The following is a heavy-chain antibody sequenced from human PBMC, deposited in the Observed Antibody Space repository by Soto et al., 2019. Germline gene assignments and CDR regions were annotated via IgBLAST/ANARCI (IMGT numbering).Heavy chain of an antibody. J-gene: IGHJ4*02. CDR1: GGSISSGGYY. V-gene: IGHV4-31*03. D-gene: IGHD4-17*01. CDR3: ARSSQSTVTTFAY. CDR2: IYYSGST. Sequence: QVQLQESGPGLVKPSQTLSLTCTVSGGSISSGGYYWSWIRQHPGKVLEWIGYIYYSGSTYYNPSLKRRVSISVDTSKNQFALKLSSVTAADTSVYYCARSSQSTVTTFAYWGQGTLVTVSS.